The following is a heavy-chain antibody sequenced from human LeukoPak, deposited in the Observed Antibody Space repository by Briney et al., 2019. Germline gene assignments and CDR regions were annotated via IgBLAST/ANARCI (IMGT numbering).Heavy chain of an antibody. J-gene: IGHJ4*02. CDR2: ISYDGSEK. CDR1: GFTFINYG. CDR3: ATGYYSASKESEFDY. D-gene: IGHD3-9*01. V-gene: IGHV3-30*03. Sequence: PGGSLRLSCAASGFTFINYGMHWVRQAPGTGLEWVAGISYDGSEKYYGDSAKGRFTISRDNPKNTLYLRLDSLRVEDTAVYYCATGYYSASKESEFDYWGQGTLVTVSS.